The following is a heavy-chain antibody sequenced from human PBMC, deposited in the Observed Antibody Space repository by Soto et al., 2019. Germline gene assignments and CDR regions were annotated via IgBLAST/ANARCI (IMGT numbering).Heavy chain of an antibody. D-gene: IGHD5-18*01. J-gene: IGHJ5*02. CDR1: GGSISSSY. V-gene: IGHV4-59*01. CDR3: AREHGFSYGLNYFDP. Sequence: SETLSLTCTVSGGSISSSYWSWIRQPPGKGLEWIGYIYDSGSTNYNPSLKSRVTMSVDTSKNQFSLNLSSVTAADTAVYYCAREHGFSYGLNYFDPWGQGTLVTVS. CDR2: IYDSGST.